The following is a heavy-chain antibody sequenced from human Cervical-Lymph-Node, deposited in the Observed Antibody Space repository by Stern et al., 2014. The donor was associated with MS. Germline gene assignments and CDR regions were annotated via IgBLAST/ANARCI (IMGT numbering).Heavy chain of an antibody. J-gene: IGHJ6*02. D-gene: IGHD3-16*02. CDR1: GYIFSNYW. CDR2: IYPGDSDT. CDR3: ARSLKGFIADYGMDV. V-gene: IGHV5-51*01. Sequence: EVQLVESGGEVKKPGESLKISCKGSGYIFSNYWIGWVRQMPGKGLEWMGVIYPGDSDTRYSPSFRGQVTISVDKSISPAYLQWSSLKASDTAMYYCARSLKGFIADYGMDVWGQGTTVTVSS.